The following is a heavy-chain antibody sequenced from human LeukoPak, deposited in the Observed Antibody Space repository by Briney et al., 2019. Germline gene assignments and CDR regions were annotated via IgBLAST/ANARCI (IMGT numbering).Heavy chain of an antibody. CDR2: ISSSGSTI. CDR1: GFTFSSYE. J-gene: IGHJ4*02. Sequence: GGSLRLSCAASGFTFSSYEMNWVRRAPGKGLEWVSYISSSGSTIYYADSVKGRFTISRDNAKNSLYLQMNSLRAEDTAVYYCAREMTGYSSGWSWGQGTLVTVSS. V-gene: IGHV3-48*03. CDR3: AREMTGYSSGWS. D-gene: IGHD6-19*01.